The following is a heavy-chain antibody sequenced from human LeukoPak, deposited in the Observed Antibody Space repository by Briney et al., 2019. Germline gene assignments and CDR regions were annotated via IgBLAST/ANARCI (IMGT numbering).Heavy chain of an antibody. D-gene: IGHD3-3*01. Sequence: SETLSLTCTVSGGSISSSSYYWGWIRQPAGKGLEWIGRIYTSGSTNYNPSLKSRVTMSVDTSKNQFSLKLSSVTAADTAVYYCARGLRGITIFGVVPGYYYYMDVWGKGTTVTVSS. CDR3: ARGLRGITIFGVVPGYYYYMDV. CDR2: IYTSGST. CDR1: GGSISSSSYY. J-gene: IGHJ6*03. V-gene: IGHV4-61*02.